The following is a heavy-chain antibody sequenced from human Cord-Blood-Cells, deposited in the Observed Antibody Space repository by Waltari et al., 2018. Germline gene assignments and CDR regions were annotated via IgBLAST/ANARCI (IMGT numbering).Heavy chain of an antibody. CDR3: ARVRGVVIAIDY. J-gene: IGHJ4*02. Sequence: QVQLQQWGAGLLEPSETLSLTCAVYGGSFSGYYWSWIRQPPGKGLEWIGEINHSGSTNYHPSLKSRVTISVDTSKNQFSLKLSSVTAADTAVYYCARVRGVVIAIDYWGQGTLVTVSS. D-gene: IGHD2-21*01. CDR2: INHSGST. V-gene: IGHV4-34*01. CDR1: GGSFSGYY.